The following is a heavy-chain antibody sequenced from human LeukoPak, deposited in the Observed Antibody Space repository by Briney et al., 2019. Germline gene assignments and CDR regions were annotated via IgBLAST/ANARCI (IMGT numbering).Heavy chain of an antibody. V-gene: IGHV4-39*01. Sequence: SETLSLTCTVSGGSISSSTYYWGWIRQPPGKGLEWIGSMYYSGSTYYNPSLKSRVSISGDTSKNQFSLELSSVTAADTAVYYCARRNYYGAHYFDYWGQGTLVTVSS. J-gene: IGHJ4*02. CDR3: ARRNYYGAHYFDY. CDR1: GGSISSSTYY. CDR2: MYYSGST. D-gene: IGHD4-17*01.